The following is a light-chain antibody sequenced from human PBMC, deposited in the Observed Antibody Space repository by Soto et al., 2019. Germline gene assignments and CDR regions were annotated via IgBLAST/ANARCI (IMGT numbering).Light chain of an antibody. CDR2: SAA. V-gene: IGKV1-39*01. CDR1: QSISSY. J-gene: IGKJ1*01. CDR3: QQSYSTPWT. Sequence: DIQMTQSPSSLSASVGDRVTITCRASQSISSYLDWYQQNPGKAPKLLIYSAASLQSGVPSRFSGSGSGTDFTLTISSLHPEDFATYYWQQSYSTPWTFGQGTKVDIK.